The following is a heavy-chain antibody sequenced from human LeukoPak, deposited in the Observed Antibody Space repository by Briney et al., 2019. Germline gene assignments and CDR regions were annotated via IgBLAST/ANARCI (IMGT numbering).Heavy chain of an antibody. CDR1: GLTFGPYA. Sequence: GGPLRLSCAASGLTFGPYAMSWVRQVPGKGLEWVSAISGSGGSTYYADSVKGRFTISRDNSKNTLYLQMNSLRAVDTAVYYCASGASGDFIFDYWGQGTLVTVSS. D-gene: IGHD2-21*01. CDR3: ASGASGDFIFDY. J-gene: IGHJ4*02. CDR2: ISGSGGST. V-gene: IGHV3-23*01.